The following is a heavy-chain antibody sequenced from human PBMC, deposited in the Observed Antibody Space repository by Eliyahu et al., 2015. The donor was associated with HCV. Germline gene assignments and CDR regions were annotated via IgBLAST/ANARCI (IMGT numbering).Heavy chain of an antibody. CDR3: ASGGFCSGGTCYSRFDY. D-gene: IGHD2-15*01. J-gene: IGHJ4*02. V-gene: IGHV3-48*02. CDR2: TSYTSTTI. Sequence: QLVESGGGLVQPGGSLRLSCAASGFSFSTYSMNWVRQAPGKGLEWISYTSYTSTTIYYADSVQGRFSISRDNAKNSLYLQMNSLRDEDTAVYYCASGGFCSGGTCYSRFDYWGQGTLVTVSS. CDR1: GFSFSTYS.